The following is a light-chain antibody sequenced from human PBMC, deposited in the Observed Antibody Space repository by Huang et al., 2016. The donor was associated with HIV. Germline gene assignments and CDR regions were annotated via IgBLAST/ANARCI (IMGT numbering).Light chain of an antibody. CDR3: QQRSNWPPLT. J-gene: IGKJ4*01. V-gene: IGKV3-11*01. Sequence: EIVLTQSQATLSLSPGERATLSCRASQSISSYLAWYQQKPGQAPRLLIYDASNRATGIPARFSGSGSGTDFTLTISSLGPEDFAVYYCQQRSNWPPLTCGGGTKVEIK. CDR2: DAS. CDR1: QSISSY.